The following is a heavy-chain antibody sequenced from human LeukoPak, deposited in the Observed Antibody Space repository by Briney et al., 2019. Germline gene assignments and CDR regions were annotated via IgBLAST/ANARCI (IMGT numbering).Heavy chain of an antibody. CDR3: ARRVTAPECFDC. CDR1: GGSISSTGYF. J-gene: IGHJ4*02. V-gene: IGHV4-39*01. D-gene: IGHD2-21*02. Sequence: SETLSLTCTVSGGSISSTGYFWGWIRQPPGKGLEWIGTVYHSGSSYYNPSLKSRVTMSIDTSKSQLSLILTSVTAADTAVYYCARRVTAPECFDCWGRGTQVTVSS. CDR2: VYHSGSS.